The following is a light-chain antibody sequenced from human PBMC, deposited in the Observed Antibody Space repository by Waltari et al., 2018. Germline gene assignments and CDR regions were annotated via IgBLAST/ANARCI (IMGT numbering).Light chain of an antibody. CDR1: QDIGNY. V-gene: IGKV1-16*02. CDR3: QHYKTYPLT. J-gene: IGKJ4*01. Sequence: DIVMTQSPSSLSASVGDRVTITCRASQDIGNYLVWFQQKPGKAPESLIYAASTFQSGVPSKFSGSGSGADFTLTIGSLQPEDFATYYYQHYKTYPLTFGGGTKVEIK. CDR2: AAS.